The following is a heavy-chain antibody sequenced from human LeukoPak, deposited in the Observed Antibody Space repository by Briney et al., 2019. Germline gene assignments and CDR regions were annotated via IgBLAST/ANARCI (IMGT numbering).Heavy chain of an antibody. CDR1: GGSFSGYY. CDR3: ARFAGYYDSSGYAFDI. J-gene: IGHJ3*02. V-gene: IGHV4-34*01. Sequence: SETLSLTCAVYGGSFSGYYWSWIRQPPGKGLEWIGEINHSGSTNYNPSLKSRVTISVDTSKNQFSLKLSSVTAADTAVYYCARFAGYYDSSGYAFDIWGQGTMVTVSS. D-gene: IGHD3-22*01. CDR2: INHSGST.